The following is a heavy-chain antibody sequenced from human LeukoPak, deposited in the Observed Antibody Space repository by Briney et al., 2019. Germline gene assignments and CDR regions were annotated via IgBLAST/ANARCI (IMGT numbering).Heavy chain of an antibody. CDR3: AREGGYCSGGNCYSRWYFDL. D-gene: IGHD2-15*01. CDR1: GFTFSSYA. CDR2: ISYDGSNK. J-gene: IGHJ2*01. Sequence: GSLRLSCIASGFTFSSYAMHWVRQAPGKGLEWVAIISYDGSNKYYADSVKGRFTISRDNSKNTLYLQMNSLRTEDTAVYYCAREGGYCSGGNCYSRWYFDLWGRGTLVTVSS. V-gene: IGHV3-30-3*01.